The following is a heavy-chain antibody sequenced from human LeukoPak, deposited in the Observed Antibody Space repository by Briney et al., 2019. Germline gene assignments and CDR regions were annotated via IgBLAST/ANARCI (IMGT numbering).Heavy chain of an antibody. CDR1: GFTFSSYE. D-gene: IGHD3-22*01. CDR3: ARDIADSSGYYYPT. V-gene: IGHV3-48*03. CDR2: ISSSGSTI. Sequence: GGSLRLSCAASGFTFSSYEMNWVRQAPGKGLEWVSYISSSGSTIYYADSVKGRFTISRDNAKNSLYLQMNSLRAEDTAVYYCARDIADSSGYYYPTWGQGTLVTVSS. J-gene: IGHJ5*02.